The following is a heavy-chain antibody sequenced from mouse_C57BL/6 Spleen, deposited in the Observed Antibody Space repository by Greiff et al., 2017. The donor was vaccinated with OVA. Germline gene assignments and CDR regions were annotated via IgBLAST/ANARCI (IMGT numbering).Heavy chain of an antibody. CDR1: GYTFTSYW. D-gene: IGHD5-1*01. CDR2: IDPSDSYT. J-gene: IGHJ4*01. V-gene: IGHV1-50*01. CDR3: ARGVPSY. Sequence: QVQLQQPGAELVKPGASVKLSCKASGYTFTSYWMQWVKQRPGQGLEWIGEIDPSDSYTNYNQKFKGKATLTVDTSSSTAYMQLSSLTSEDSAVYYCARGVPSYWGQGTSVTVSS.